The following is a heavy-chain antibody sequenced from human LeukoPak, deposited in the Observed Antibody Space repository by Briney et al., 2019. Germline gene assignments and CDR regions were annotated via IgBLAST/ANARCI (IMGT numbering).Heavy chain of an antibody. CDR2: IHYSGST. CDR1: GGSISSGDHY. D-gene: IGHD3-3*01. Sequence: SETLSLTCTVSGGSISSGDHYWSWIRQPPGKGLEWIGFIHYSGSTYYNPSLKSRVTISVDMSKHQFSLDLNSVIAADTAMYYCARGRNRFDFWCGLFDYWGQGTLVTVSS. CDR3: ARGRNRFDFWCGLFDY. J-gene: IGHJ4*02. V-gene: IGHV4-30-4*08.